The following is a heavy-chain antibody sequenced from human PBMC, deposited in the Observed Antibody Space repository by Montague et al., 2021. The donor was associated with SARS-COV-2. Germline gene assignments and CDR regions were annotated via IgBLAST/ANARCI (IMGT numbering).Heavy chain of an antibody. V-gene: IGHV3-7*01. CDR1: GFRSTSNW. CDR2: IKQDGSEK. CDR3: AKDDDYTSSCHY. J-gene: IGHJ4*02. Sequence: SLRLSCAASGFRSTSNWMTWVRQAPGKRLEWVAHIKQDGSEKNYADSVKGRFTISRDNAKNSIFLQMNDLRAEDSAIYYCAKDDDYTSSCHYWGQGTLVTVSS. D-gene: IGHD6-13*01.